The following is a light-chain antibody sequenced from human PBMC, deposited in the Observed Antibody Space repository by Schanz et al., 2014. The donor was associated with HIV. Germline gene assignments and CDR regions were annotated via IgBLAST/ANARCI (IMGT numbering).Light chain of an antibody. CDR2: GAS. CDR3: HHYGDSRGT. CDR1: QTVSNN. Sequence: EIVMTQSPGTLSVSPGERATLSCRASQTVSNNLAWYQQKPGQAPRLLIGGASSRATGIPDRFSGSGSGTDFTLTISRLEPDDFAVYYCHHYGDSRGTFGGGTEVDI. J-gene: IGKJ4*02. V-gene: IGKV3-20*01.